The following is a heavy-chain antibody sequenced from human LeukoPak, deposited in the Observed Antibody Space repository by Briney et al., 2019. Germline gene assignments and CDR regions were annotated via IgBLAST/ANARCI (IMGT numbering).Heavy chain of an antibody. CDR1: GGSISSYY. Sequence: PSETLSLTCTVSGGSISSYYWSWIRQPPGKGLEWIGYIYYSGSTNYNPSLKSRVTISVDTSKNQFSLKLSSVTAADTAVYYCARHYYGSGSYHLSPWGQGTLVTVSS. CDR3: ARHYYGSGSYHLSP. CDR2: IYYSGST. D-gene: IGHD3-10*01. J-gene: IGHJ5*02. V-gene: IGHV4-59*08.